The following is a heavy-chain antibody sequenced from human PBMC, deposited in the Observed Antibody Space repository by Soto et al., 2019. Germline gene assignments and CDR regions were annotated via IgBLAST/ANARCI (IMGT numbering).Heavy chain of an antibody. J-gene: IGHJ4*02. CDR1: RGTFSTYA. V-gene: IGHV1-69*12. CDR3: ASGIQLWLRRINNGYSG. CDR2: IIPMFGTA. Sequence: QVQLVQSGAEVKKPESSVKVSCKAPRGTFSTYAISWVRQAPGQGLEWMGGIIPMFGTANYAQRFQDRVTMTADESTNTVYMELSSLRSEDTAVYFCASGIQLWLRRINNGYSGWGQGTLVTVSS. D-gene: IGHD5-18*01.